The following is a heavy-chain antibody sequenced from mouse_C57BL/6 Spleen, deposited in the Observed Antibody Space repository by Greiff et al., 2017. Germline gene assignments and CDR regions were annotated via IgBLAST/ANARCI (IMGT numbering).Heavy chain of an antibody. CDR1: GYTFTSYW. CDR3: TRSVITTVVASMDY. J-gene: IGHJ4*01. D-gene: IGHD1-1*01. Sequence: EVKLVESGTVLARPGASVKMSCKTSGYTFTSYWMHWVKQRPGQGLEWIGAIYPGNSDTSYNQKFKGKAKLTAVTSASTAYMELSSLTNEDSAVYYCTRSVITTVVASMDYWGQGTSVTVSS. CDR2: IYPGNSDT. V-gene: IGHV1-5*01.